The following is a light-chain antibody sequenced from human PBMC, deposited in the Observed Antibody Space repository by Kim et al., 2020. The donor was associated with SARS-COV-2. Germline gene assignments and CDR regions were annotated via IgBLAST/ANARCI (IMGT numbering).Light chain of an antibody. Sequence: DIQMTQSPSTLSASVGDRVTITCRASQSVNNWLTWYQQKPGKAPKVLIYKASTLESVVPSRFSGSGSGTEFTLTISSLQPDDFATYYCQQYSTYSWTFGQGTKVDIK. V-gene: IGKV1-5*03. CDR1: QSVNNW. J-gene: IGKJ1*01. CDR2: KAS. CDR3: QQYSTYSWT.